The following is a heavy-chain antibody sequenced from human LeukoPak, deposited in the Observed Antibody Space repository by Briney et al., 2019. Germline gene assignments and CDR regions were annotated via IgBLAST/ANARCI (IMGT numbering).Heavy chain of an antibody. Sequence: SETLSLTCAVYGESFSAYYWTWIRQPPGKGLERIGDINYSGNTNYNPSLESRLTISVDTSKKQFSLKLTSVTAADTAMYYCARGYSSGRCDYWGQGTLVTVSS. CDR3: ARGYSSGRCDY. CDR2: INYSGNT. CDR1: GESFSAYY. J-gene: IGHJ4*02. V-gene: IGHV4-34*01. D-gene: IGHD6-19*01.